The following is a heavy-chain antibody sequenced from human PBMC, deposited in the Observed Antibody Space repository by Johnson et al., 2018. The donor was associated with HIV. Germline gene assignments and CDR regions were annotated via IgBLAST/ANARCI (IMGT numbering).Heavy chain of an antibody. CDR3: ARATTPHDAFDV. CDR1: GFTFSSYA. CDR2: INGDGSRL. V-gene: IGHV3-74*02. D-gene: IGHD1-1*01. J-gene: IGHJ3*01. Sequence: MLLVESGGGLIQPGGSLRLSCAASGFTFSSYAMHWVRQAPGKGLEWVSGINGDGSRLTYADSVKGRFTIARDNAKNTLYLELKSLRSEDTAVYYCARATTPHDAFDVWGQGTVVTVAS.